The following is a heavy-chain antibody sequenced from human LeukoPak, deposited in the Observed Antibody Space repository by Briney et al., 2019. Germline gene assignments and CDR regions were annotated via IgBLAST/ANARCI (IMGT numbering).Heavy chain of an antibody. D-gene: IGHD3-10*01. Sequence: PGGSLRLSCAASGFTFSSYSMNWVRQAPGKGLEWVSSISSSSSYIYYADSVKGRFTISRDNAKNSLYLQMNSLRAEDTAVYYCARGGLDYYGSGSYYRHFDYWGQGTLVTVPS. V-gene: IGHV3-21*01. CDR2: ISSSSSYI. CDR1: GFTFSSYS. CDR3: ARGGLDYYGSGSYYRHFDY. J-gene: IGHJ4*02.